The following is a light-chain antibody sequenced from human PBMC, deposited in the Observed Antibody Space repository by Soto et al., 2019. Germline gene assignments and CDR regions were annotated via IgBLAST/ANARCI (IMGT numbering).Light chain of an antibody. J-gene: IGKJ5*01. Sequence: EIVLTQSPATLSLSPGERATLSCRASQSVSSYLAWYQQKPGQAPRLLIYDASNRATGIPARFSGSGSGTDFTLTISSLEPEDFAVYYCQQRSNWSTFGQGTRLEIE. CDR2: DAS. V-gene: IGKV3-11*01. CDR3: QQRSNWST. CDR1: QSVSSY.